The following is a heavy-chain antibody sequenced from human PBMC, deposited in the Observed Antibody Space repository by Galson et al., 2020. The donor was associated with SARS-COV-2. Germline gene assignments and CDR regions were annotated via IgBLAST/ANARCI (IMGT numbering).Heavy chain of an antibody. CDR2: VLNSGTT. J-gene: IGHJ5*02. Sequence: SQTLSLTYTVSGGSIQSSNYYWGWIRQPPGKGLEWIGSVLNSGTTHYSPSLQSRVTISVDTSKNQLSLNLNSVTAADTAMYYCARDATSSGWYSWFDPWVQGTLVTVCS. CDR3: ARDATSSGWYSWFDP. D-gene: IGHD6-19*01. V-gene: IGHV4-39*07. CDR1: GGSIQSSNYY.